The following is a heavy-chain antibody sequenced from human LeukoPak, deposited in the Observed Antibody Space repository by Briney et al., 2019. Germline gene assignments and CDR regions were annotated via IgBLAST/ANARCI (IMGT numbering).Heavy chain of an antibody. V-gene: IGHV4-34*01. J-gene: IGHJ5*02. CDR1: GGSFSGYY. D-gene: IGHD3-9*01. Sequence: SETLSLTCAVYGGSFSGYYWSWIRQPPGKGLEWIGEINHSGSTNYNPSLKSRVTISVDTSKNQFSLKLSSVTAADTAVCYCARGGRYFDWLLSLQWFDPWGQGTLVTVSS. CDR2: INHSGST. CDR3: ARGGRYFDWLLSLQWFDP.